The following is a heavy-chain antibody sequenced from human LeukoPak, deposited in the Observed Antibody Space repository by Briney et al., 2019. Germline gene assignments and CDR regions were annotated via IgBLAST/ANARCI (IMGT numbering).Heavy chain of an antibody. Sequence: GGSLRLSCAASGFTFDDYAMSWVRQAPGKGLEWVSGINWNGGSTPYADSVKGRFTISRDNAKNSLYLQMNSLRAEDAALYHCAKSRTSGSDDAFDIWGQGTMVTVSS. CDR1: GFTFDDYA. V-gene: IGHV3-20*01. J-gene: IGHJ3*02. CDR3: AKSRTSGSDDAFDI. CDR2: INWNGGST.